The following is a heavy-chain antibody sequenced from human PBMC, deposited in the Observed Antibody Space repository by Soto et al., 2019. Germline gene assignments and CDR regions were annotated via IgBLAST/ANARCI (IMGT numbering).Heavy chain of an antibody. V-gene: IGHV3-23*01. D-gene: IGHD3-10*01. CDR2: ISDSGATT. Sequence: GGSLRLSCAGSGFTFSSNGMGWVRQTPGKGLEWVSVISDSGATTSYADPVKGRFTISRDNSKNTLYLQMNSLRAEDTAVYYCAKYGGSFLDYWGQGTLVTVSP. J-gene: IGHJ4*02. CDR1: GFTFSSNG. CDR3: AKYGGSFLDY.